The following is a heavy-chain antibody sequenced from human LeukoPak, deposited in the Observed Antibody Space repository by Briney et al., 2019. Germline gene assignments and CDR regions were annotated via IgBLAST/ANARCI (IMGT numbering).Heavy chain of an antibody. J-gene: IGHJ3*02. CDR2: IYTSGST. Sequence: SETLSLTCTVSGGFISSYYWSWIRQPAGKGLEWIGRIYTSGSTNYNPSLKSRVTMSVDTSKNQFSLKLSSVTAADTAVYYCAREKGFLRITMREDAFDIWGQGTMVTVSS. CDR1: GGFISSYY. CDR3: AREKGFLRITMREDAFDI. V-gene: IGHV4-4*07. D-gene: IGHD3-22*01.